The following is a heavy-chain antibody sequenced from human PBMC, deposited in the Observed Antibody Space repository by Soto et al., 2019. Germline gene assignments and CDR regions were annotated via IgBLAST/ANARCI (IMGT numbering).Heavy chain of an antibody. Sequence: EVQLLESGGGLVQPGGSLRLSCAASEFTFSNYAMSWVRQAPGKGLEWVSAISYGGGTTYYADSVKGRFTISRDNSKNTLYLQMNSLRAEYTAVYYCAKNPGYYYDSTGYHFDYWGQVTLVTVSS. J-gene: IGHJ4*02. CDR2: ISYGGGTT. V-gene: IGHV3-23*01. CDR1: EFTFSNYA. D-gene: IGHD3-22*01. CDR3: AKNPGYYYDSTGYHFDY.